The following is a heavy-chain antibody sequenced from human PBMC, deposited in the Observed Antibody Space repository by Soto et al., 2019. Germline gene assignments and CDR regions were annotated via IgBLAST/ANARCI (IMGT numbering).Heavy chain of an antibody. J-gene: IGHJ3*02. CDR3: VRGGYMHACDI. CDR2: INSDGSST. Sequence: EVQLVESGGGLVQPGGSLRLSCAAAGFNFSTYWMYWVRQAPGKGLVWVAHINSDGSSTNYAEAVKGRFTFSRDNAKNTLYLQMNSLRAEDTAVYDCVRGGYMHACDIWGQGTMVTVSS. CDR1: GFNFSTYW. D-gene: IGHD1-1*01. V-gene: IGHV3-74*01.